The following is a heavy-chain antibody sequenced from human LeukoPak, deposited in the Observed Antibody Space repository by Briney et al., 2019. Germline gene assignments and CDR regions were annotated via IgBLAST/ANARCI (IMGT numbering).Heavy chain of an antibody. CDR3: AIRESYCSGGSCPYFDY. Sequence: SGGSLRLSCAASGFTFSSYAMHWVHRAPGKGLEWVAVISYDGSNKYYADSVKGRFTISRDNSKNTLYLQMNSLRAEDTAVYYCAIRESYCSGGSCPYFDYWGQGTLVTVSS. CDR2: ISYDGSNK. V-gene: IGHV3-30-3*01. CDR1: GFTFSSYA. J-gene: IGHJ4*02. D-gene: IGHD2-15*01.